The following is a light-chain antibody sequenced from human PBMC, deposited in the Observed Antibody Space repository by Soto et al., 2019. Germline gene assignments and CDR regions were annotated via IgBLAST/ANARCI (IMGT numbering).Light chain of an antibody. Sequence: QSVLTQPPSMSGAPGQRVTISCTGSSSNIGAGYDVHWYQQLPGTAPKLLIYGNINRPSGVPDRFSGSKSGTSASLAITGLQAEDEADYYCQSYDSSLSSYVFGTGTRSPS. V-gene: IGLV1-40*01. J-gene: IGLJ1*01. CDR3: QSYDSSLSSYV. CDR2: GNI. CDR1: SSNIGAGYD.